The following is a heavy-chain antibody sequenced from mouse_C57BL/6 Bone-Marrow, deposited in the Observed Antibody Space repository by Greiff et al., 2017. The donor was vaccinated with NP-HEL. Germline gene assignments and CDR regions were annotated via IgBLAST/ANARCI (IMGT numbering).Heavy chain of an antibody. J-gene: IGHJ4*01. D-gene: IGHD2-4*01. CDR2: ISPNSGST. CDR3: TRRNYDYDPYYYAIDY. Sequence: QVQLQQPGAELVKPGASVKLSCKASGYTFTSYWMPWVQQRPGQGLEWIGLISPNSGSTNYNEKFKSKVTLTVDKSSSRAYMQLSSLTSKDCAVYYCTRRNYDYDPYYYAIDYWGQGTSVTVTA. V-gene: IGHV1-64*01. CDR1: GYTFTSYW.